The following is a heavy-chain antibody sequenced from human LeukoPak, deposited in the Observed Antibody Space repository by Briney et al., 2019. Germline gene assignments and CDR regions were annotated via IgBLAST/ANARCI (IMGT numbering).Heavy chain of an antibody. CDR2: INHSGST. D-gene: IGHD1-7*01. CDR3: ARHWRGTYYFDY. CDR1: GGSFSGYY. Sequence: SETLSLTCAVYGGSFSGYYWSWIRQPPGKGLEWIGEINHSGSTNYNPSLKSRVTISVDTSKNQFSLKLSSVTAADTAVYYCARHWRGTYYFDYWGQGTLVTVSS. J-gene: IGHJ4*02. V-gene: IGHV4-34*01.